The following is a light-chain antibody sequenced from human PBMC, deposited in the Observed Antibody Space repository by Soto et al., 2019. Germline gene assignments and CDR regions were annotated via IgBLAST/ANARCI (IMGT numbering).Light chain of an antibody. J-gene: IGKJ4*01. CDR1: QSVSSTY. Sequence: EIMLTQSPGTLSLSPGERATLSCRASQSVSSTYLAWYQHKTGQAPRLLIYGASSRPTGIPDRFSGSGSGTDFTLTISRLEPEDFAVYYCQQSGTSPQTFGGGTKVEIK. V-gene: IGKV3-20*01. CDR2: GAS. CDR3: QQSGTSPQT.